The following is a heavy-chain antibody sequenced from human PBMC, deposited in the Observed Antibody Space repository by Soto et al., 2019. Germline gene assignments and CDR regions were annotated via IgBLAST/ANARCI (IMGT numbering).Heavy chain of an antibody. CDR3: ARSGGNSYYYGMDF. Sequence: QVQLQESGPGLVKPSQTLSLTCSVSGGSISSGGYYWSWIRQPPGKGLEWIGYIYYSANTHYNPSLKGRVSISADTSKNQFSLNLSSVTAADTAVYYCARSGGNSYYYGMDFWGQGTTVTVSS. J-gene: IGHJ6*02. CDR2: IYYSANT. CDR1: GGSISSGGYY. V-gene: IGHV4-31*02. D-gene: IGHD3-10*01.